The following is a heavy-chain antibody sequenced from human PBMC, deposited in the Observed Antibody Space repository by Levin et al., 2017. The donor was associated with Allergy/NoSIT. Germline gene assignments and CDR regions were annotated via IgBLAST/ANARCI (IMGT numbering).Heavy chain of an antibody. J-gene: IGHJ6*02. Sequence: GSLRLSCAVYGGSFSGYYWSWIRQPPGKGLEWIGEINHSGSTNYNPSLKSRVTISVDTSKNQFSLKLSSVTAADTAVYYCARGRWIYGMDVWGQGTTVTVSS. CDR3: ARGRWIYGMDV. V-gene: IGHV4-34*01. D-gene: IGHD4-23*01. CDR1: GGSFSGYY. CDR2: INHSGST.